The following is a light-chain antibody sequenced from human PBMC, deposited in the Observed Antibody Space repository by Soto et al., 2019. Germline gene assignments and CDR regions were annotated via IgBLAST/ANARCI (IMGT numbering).Light chain of an antibody. Sequence: EIVLTQSPGILSLSPGDRATLSCRASQSVSDNYLAWHQQKPGQAPRLLIFEASTRATGIPDRFSGSGSGTDFTLTISRVEPDDFAVYYCQQYGNSPFSFGPGTKVDVK. CDR2: EAS. CDR3: QQYGNSPFS. CDR1: QSVSDNY. J-gene: IGKJ3*01. V-gene: IGKV3-20*01.